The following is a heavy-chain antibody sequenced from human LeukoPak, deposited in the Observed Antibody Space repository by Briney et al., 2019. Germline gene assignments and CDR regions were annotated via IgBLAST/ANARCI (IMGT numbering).Heavy chain of an antibody. D-gene: IGHD3-10*01. V-gene: IGHV4-39*01. CDR1: GGSISSSSYY. CDR3: ARHMRERARGNYQYYYGSGSEGFDY. Sequence: SETLSLTCTVSGGSISSSSYYWGWIRQPPGKGLEWIGSIYYSGSTYYNPSLKSRVTISVDTSKNQFSLKLNSATAADTAMYYCARHMRERARGNYQYYYGSGSEGFDYWGQGTLVTISS. CDR2: IYYSGST. J-gene: IGHJ4*02.